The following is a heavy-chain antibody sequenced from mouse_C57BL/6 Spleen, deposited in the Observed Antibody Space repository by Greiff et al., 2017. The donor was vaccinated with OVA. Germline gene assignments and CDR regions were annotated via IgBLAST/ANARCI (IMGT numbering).Heavy chain of an antibody. CDR2: IDPETGGT. CDR1: GYTFTDYE. J-gene: IGHJ4*01. V-gene: IGHV1-15*01. CDR3: TMYGYDDAMDY. D-gene: IGHD2-2*01. Sequence: VQLQQSGAELVRPGASVTLSCKASGYTFTDYEMHWVKQTPVHGLEWIGAIDPETGGTAYNQKFKGKAMLTADKSSSTAYMELRSLTSEDSAVYYCTMYGYDDAMDYWGQGTSVTVSS.